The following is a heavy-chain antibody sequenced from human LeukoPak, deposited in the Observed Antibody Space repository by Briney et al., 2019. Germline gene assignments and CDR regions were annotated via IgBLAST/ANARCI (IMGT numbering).Heavy chain of an antibody. J-gene: IGHJ6*03. Sequence: GGSLRLSCAASGFTFSSYEMNWVRQAPGKGLEWVSYISSSGSTIYYADSVKGRFTISRDNAKNSLYLQMNSLRAEDTAVYYCARVKREDYYYYYYMDVWGKGTTVTISS. CDR2: ISSSGSTI. CDR3: ARVKREDYYYYYYMDV. CDR1: GFTFSSYE. V-gene: IGHV3-48*03.